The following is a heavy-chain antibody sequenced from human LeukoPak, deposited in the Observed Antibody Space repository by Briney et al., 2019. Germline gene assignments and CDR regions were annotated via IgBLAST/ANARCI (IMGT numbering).Heavy chain of an antibody. D-gene: IGHD3-22*01. V-gene: IGHV2-5*01. CDR3: AHRRGRYYYDSSGYPFDY. CDR2: IYWNDDK. Sequence: ESGPTLVKPTQTLTLTCTFSGFSLSTSGVGVGWIRQPPGKALEWLALIYWNDDKRYSPSLKSRLTITKDTSKNQVVLTMTNMDPVDTATYYCAHRRGRYYYDSSGYPFDYWGQGTLVTVSS. CDR1: GFSLSTSGVG. J-gene: IGHJ4*02.